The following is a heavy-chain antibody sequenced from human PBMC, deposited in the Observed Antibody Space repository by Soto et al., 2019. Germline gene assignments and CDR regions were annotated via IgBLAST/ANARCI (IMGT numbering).Heavy chain of an antibody. V-gene: IGHV4-59*01. D-gene: IGHD5-18*01. CDR3: ASTLGGYSYGYLSY. CDR1: GGSISRYY. J-gene: IGHJ4*02. CDR2: IYYSGST. Sequence: SETLSLTCTVSGGSISRYYWSWIRQPPGKGLEWIGYIYYSGSTNYNPSLKSRVTISVDTSKNQFSLKLSSVTAADTAVYYCASTLGGYSYGYLSYWGQGTVVTVSS.